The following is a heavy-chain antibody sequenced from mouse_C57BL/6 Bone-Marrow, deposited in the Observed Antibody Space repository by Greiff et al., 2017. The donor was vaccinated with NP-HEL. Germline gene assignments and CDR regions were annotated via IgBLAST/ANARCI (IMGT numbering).Heavy chain of an antibody. CDR1: GFSLTSYG. D-gene: IGHD1-1*01. V-gene: IGHV2-2*01. CDR2: IWSGGST. J-gene: IGHJ1*03. CDR3: ARRGYYGSSYWYFDV. Sequence: QVQLKQSGPGLVQPSQCLTISCTVSGFSLTSYGVHWVRQSPGKGLEWLGVIWSGGSTDYNAAFISSLGISKDNSKSQVFFKRNSLQAADTAISYCARRGYYGSSYWYFDVWGTGTTVTVSS.